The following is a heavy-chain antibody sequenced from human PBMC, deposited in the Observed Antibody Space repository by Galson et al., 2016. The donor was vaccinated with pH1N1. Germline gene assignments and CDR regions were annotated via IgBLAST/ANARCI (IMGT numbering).Heavy chain of an antibody. CDR2: TYYRSKWYN. D-gene: IGHD3-22*01. J-gene: IGHJ6*02. CDR1: GDSVSSNSAA. Sequence: CAISGDSVSSNSAAWNWIRQSPSRGLEWLGRTYYRSKWYNDYAGSVKSRITINPDPSKNQFSLQLNSVNPEDTAVYYCARGGFYYDSSGPSYGMDVWGQGTTVTVSS. CDR3: ARGGFYYDSSGPSYGMDV. V-gene: IGHV6-1*01.